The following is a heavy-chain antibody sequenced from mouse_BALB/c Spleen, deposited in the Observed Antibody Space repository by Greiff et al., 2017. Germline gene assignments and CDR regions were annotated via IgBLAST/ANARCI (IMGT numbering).Heavy chain of an antibody. V-gene: IGHV5-6-3*01. CDR3: ASGSTMIPLYAMDY. D-gene: IGHD2-4*01. CDR2: INSNGGST. Sequence: EVKLVESGGGLVQPGGSLKLSCAASGFTFSSYGMSWVRQTPDKRLELVATINSNGGSTYYPDSVKGRFTISRDNAKNTLYLQMSSLKSEDTAMYYCASGSTMIPLYAMDYWGQGTSVTVSS. CDR1: GFTFSSYG. J-gene: IGHJ4*01.